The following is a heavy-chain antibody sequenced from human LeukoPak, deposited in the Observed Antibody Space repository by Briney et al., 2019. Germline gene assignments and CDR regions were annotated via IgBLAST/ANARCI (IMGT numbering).Heavy chain of an antibody. Sequence: SETLSLTCTVSGGSISSDYWSWIRQPPGKGLEWIGYIYYTGSTTYNPSLKSRLTISLDASKNQFSLKLTSVTAADTAVYYCARHIAVGEDVWGQGTTVTVFS. CDR2: IYYTGST. J-gene: IGHJ6*02. CDR1: GGSISSDY. V-gene: IGHV4-59*01. D-gene: IGHD6-19*01. CDR3: ARHIAVGEDV.